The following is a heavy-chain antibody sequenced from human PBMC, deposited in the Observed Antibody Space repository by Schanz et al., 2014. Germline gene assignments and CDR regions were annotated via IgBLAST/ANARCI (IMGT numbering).Heavy chain of an antibody. V-gene: IGHV3-7*01. CDR2: IKHDGSVK. J-gene: IGHJ3*01. D-gene: IGHD1-1*01. CDR1: GFTFSRYD. Sequence: EVHLVESGGGVVQPGRSLRLSCVASGFTFSRYDVFWVRQAPGKGLEWVANIKHDGSVKDYVDSVEGRFTISRDNAKRSLFLQMNSLRVEDTAVYFCVSQTGSPNYWGQGTMVTVSS. CDR3: VSQTGSPNY.